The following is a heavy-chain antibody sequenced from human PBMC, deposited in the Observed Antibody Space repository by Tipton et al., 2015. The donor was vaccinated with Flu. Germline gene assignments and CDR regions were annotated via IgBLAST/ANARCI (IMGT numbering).Heavy chain of an antibody. CDR2: IYYSGST. CDR1: GGSISSYY. CDR3: ARGQGNSGWRYFDY. J-gene: IGHJ4*02. D-gene: IGHD6-19*01. Sequence: TLSLTCTVSGGSISSYYWSWIRQPPGKGLEWIGYIYYSGSTNYNPSLKSRVTISVDTSKNQFSLKLSPMTAADTAVYYCARGQGNSGWRYFDYWGQGTLVTVSS. V-gene: IGHV4-59*12.